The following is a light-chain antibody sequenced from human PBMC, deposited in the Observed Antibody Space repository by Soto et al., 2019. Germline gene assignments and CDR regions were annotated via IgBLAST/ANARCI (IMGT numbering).Light chain of an antibody. CDR1: QGISSY. V-gene: IGKV1D-43*01. CDR2: NAC. CDR3: QQCYTAPRT. J-gene: IGKJ1*01. Sequence: AILMTQSPFSLSSSIGDRVTITCWASQGISSYLAWYQQKPTQAPQVFIYNACTLEGGVPSRFSGSGSGTDYTLTISSLQPEDFAVYYCQQCYTAPRTFGQGTKVEIK.